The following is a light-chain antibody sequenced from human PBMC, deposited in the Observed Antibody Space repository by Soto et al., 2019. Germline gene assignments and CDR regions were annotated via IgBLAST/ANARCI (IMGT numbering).Light chain of an antibody. CDR3: QVWDSSTVV. CDR1: NIGSKN. Sequence: ELTQPLSVSVALGQTARITCGGNNIGSKNVHWYQQKPGQAPVLVIYRDSNRPSGIPERFSGSNSGKTATLTISRAQAGDEADYYCQVWDSSTVVFGGGTKLTVL. V-gene: IGLV3-9*01. CDR2: RDS. J-gene: IGLJ2*01.